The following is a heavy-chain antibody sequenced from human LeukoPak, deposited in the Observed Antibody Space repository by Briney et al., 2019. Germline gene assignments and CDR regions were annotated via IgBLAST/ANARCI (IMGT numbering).Heavy chain of an antibody. V-gene: IGHV1-18*01. CDR3: ASAFPGEAFDI. Sequence: GASVEVSCKASGYTFTNYGISWVRQAPGQGLEWMGWISAKDGDIDYAQNFQGRVSLTTDTSTSTAYMELRGLKYDDTAVYYCASAFPGEAFDIWGQGTMVTVSS. J-gene: IGHJ3*02. CDR1: GYTFTNYG. D-gene: IGHD1-26*01. CDR2: ISAKDGDI.